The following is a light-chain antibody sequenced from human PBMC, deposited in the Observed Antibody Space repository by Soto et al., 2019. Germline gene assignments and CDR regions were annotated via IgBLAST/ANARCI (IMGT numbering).Light chain of an antibody. J-gene: IGKJ1*01. CDR3: QQYTNWLLT. V-gene: IGKV3-15*01. CDR2: GAS. CDR1: QSVSSN. Sequence: EIVMTQSPATLSVSPGERATLSCRASQSVSSNLAWYQQKPGQAPRLLIYGASTRATGITARFSGSGSGTEFTITISSLQSEAFAVYYCQQYTNWLLTFGQGTKVDIK.